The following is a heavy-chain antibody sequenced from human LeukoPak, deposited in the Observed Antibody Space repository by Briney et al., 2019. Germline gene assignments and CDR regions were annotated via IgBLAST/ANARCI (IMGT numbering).Heavy chain of an antibody. CDR1: GGSISSGSYY. CDR3: ARLRGSFGGRFEF. D-gene: IGHD1-26*01. CDR2: IYTSGST. V-gene: IGHV4-61*02. J-gene: IGHJ4*02. Sequence: PSQTLSLTCTVSGGSISSGSYYWSWIRQPAGKGLEWIGRIYTSGSTNYNPSLKSRVTISVDTSKNQFSLKLSSVTAADTAVYYCARLRGSFGGRFEFWGQGTLVTVSS.